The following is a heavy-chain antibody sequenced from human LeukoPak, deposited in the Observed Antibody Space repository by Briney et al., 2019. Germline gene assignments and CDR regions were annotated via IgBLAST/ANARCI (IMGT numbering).Heavy chain of an antibody. CDR3: AKNGDRGAYCSGGSCYPYYYYYIDV. J-gene: IGHJ6*03. V-gene: IGHV3-23*01. D-gene: IGHD2-15*01. CDR2: ISGSGITT. Sequence: PGGSLRLSCAASGFTFSSYAMSWVRQAPGKGLDWVSAISGSGITTYYADSVKGRFTISRDNSKNTLYLQMNSLRAEDTAIYYCAKNGDRGAYCSGGSCYPYYYYYIDVWGKGTTVTISS. CDR1: GFTFSSYA.